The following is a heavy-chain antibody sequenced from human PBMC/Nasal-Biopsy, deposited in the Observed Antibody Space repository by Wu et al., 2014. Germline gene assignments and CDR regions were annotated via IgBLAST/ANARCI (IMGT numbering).Heavy chain of an antibody. Sequence: TLSLTCTVSGGSIDSSAFYWGWIRQPPGRGLEWIGSIYYSGSTYYNPSLKGRVTISLDTSKNQFSLNLRSVTAADTAVYYCAALDSVDFNFWSGPRTNQYYYGIDVWGQGTTVTVSS. CDR2: IYYSGST. V-gene: IGHV4-39*01. D-gene: IGHD3-3*01. CDR3: AALDSVDFNFWSGPRTNQYYYGIDV. J-gene: IGHJ6*02. CDR1: GGSIDSSAFY.